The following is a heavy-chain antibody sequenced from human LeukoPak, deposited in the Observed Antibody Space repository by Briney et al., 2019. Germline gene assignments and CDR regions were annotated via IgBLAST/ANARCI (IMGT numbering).Heavy chain of an antibody. CDR3: ARTMGDYGGNDGMDV. D-gene: IGHD4-23*01. J-gene: IGHJ6*02. Sequence: SVKVSCKASGGTFSSYAISWVRQAPGQGLEWMGRVIPILGIANYAQKFQGRVTMTRNTSISTAYMELSSLRSEDTAVYYCARTMGDYGGNDGMDVWGQGTTVTVSS. CDR1: GGTFSSYA. CDR2: VIPILGIA. V-gene: IGHV1-69*04.